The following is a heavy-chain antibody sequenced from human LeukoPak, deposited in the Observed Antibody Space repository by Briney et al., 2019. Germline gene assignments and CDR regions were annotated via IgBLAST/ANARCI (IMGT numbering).Heavy chain of an antibody. V-gene: IGHV4-34*01. CDR2: INHRGST. CDR3: ARVKSGYLDY. J-gene: IGHJ4*02. Sequence: PSETLSLTCAVYGGSFSGYYWSWIRQPPGKGLEWIGEINHRGSTNYNPSLKSRVTISVDTSKNQFSLKLSSVTAADTAVYYCARVKSGYLDYWGQGTLVTVSS. CDR1: GGSFSGYY.